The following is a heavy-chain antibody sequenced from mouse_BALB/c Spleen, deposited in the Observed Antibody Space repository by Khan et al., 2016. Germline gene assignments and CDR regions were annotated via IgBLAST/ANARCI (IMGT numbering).Heavy chain of an antibody. D-gene: IGHD1-3*01. CDR2: IDPETGGT. J-gene: IGHJ3*01. V-gene: IGHV1-15*01. CDR1: GYTFTDYE. Sequence: QVQLQQSGAELVRPGASVTLSCKASGYTFTDYEMHWVKQTPVHGLEWIGAIDPETGGTAYNQKFKGKATLTADKSSSTAYMELRSLTSEDSAVYYCTIDGSSAYWGQGALVTVSA. CDR3: TIDGSSAY.